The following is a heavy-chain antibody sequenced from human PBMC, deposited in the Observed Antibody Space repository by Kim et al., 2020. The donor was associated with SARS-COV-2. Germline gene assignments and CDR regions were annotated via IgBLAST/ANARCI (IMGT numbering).Heavy chain of an antibody. D-gene: IGHD5-18*01. CDR2: ISYDGSNK. V-gene: IGHV3-30*18. Sequence: GGSLRLSCAASGFTFSSYGMHWVRQAPGKGLEWVAVISYDGSNKYYADSVKGRFTISRDNSKNTLYLQMNSLRAEDTAVYYCAKDGGYSYGYTPTRHDYYYYMDVWGKGTTVTVSS. CDR3: AKDGGYSYGYTPTRHDYYYYMDV. CDR1: GFTFSSYG. J-gene: IGHJ6*03.